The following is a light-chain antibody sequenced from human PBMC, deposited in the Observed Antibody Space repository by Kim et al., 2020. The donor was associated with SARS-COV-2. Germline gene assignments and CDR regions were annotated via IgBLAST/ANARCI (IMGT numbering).Light chain of an antibody. CDR3: QRYGSSLWT. CDR2: GAS. Sequence: APGDRAALSCRASQSVSSTYLAWYQQKPGQAPRLLIYGASSRAAGIPDRFSGSGSGTDFTLIISRLEPEDFAVYYCQRYGSSLWTFGQGTKVDIK. J-gene: IGKJ1*01. CDR1: QSVSSTY. V-gene: IGKV3-20*01.